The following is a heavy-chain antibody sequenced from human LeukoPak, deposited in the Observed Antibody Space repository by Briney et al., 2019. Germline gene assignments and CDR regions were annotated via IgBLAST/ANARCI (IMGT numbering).Heavy chain of an antibody. D-gene: IGHD3-9*01. CDR2: FDPEDAER. V-gene: IGHV1-24*01. J-gene: IGHJ1*01. Sequence: ASVKVSCKVSGYTLTELSIHWVRQAPGKGLEWMGGFDPEDAERIHAQRLQGRVTMTEDPSTDTAYMELSGLRSEDTAVYYCATDKRQYNILTAYFKAEYFQHWGQGTLVTVSA. CDR3: ATDKRQYNILTAYFKAEYFQH. CDR1: GYTLTELS.